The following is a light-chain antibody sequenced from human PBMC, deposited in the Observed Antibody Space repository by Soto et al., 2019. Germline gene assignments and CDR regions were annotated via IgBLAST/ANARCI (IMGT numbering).Light chain of an antibody. CDR3: QQYSDYPYT. V-gene: IGKV1-5*01. CDR1: QNIGIW. Sequence: DIRMTHSPSTLSASVGDRVIITCRASQNIGIWLAWYQQKPGKAPNLLIYDASILERGVPSRFSGRGSGTECTLTISGLQPDDFAAYVCQQYSDYPYTFGQGTKLEIK. CDR2: DAS. J-gene: IGKJ2*01.